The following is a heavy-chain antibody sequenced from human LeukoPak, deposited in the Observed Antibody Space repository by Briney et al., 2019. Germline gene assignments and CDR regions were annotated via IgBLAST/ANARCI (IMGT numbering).Heavy chain of an antibody. V-gene: IGHV1-46*01. D-gene: IGHD3-3*01. Sequence: ASVKVSCKASGYTFTSYYMHWVRQAPGQGLEWMGIINPSGGSTSYAQKFQGRVTMTRDTSTSTVYMELSSLRSEDTAVYYCARGEERITIFGVVVYAFDIWGQGTMVTVSS. CDR1: GYTFTSYY. J-gene: IGHJ3*02. CDR3: ARGEERITIFGVVVYAFDI. CDR2: INPSGGST.